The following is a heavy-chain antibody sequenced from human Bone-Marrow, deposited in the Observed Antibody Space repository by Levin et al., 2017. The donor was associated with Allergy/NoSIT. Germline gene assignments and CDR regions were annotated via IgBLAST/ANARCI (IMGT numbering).Heavy chain of an antibody. J-gene: IGHJ6*01. CDR1: GFSLTTRGMR. CDR2: IDWDDDK. D-gene: IGHD2-15*01. CDR3: ARMLGYCSGDSCYSHGLDV. V-gene: IGHV2-70*04. Sequence: SGPTLVKPTQTLTLTCSFSGFSLTTRGMRVAWIRQPPGKALEWLARIDWDDDKFYNTSLKTRLTISKDTSKNQVVLIMTNMDPVDTATYYCARMLGYCSGDSCYSHGLDVWGQGTTVTVSS.